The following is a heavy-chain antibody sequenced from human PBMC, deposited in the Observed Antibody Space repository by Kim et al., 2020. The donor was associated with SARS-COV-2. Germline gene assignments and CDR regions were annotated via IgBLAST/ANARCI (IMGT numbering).Heavy chain of an antibody. CDR2: IYSGGST. J-gene: IGHJ6*02. V-gene: IGHV3-53*01. D-gene: IGHD3-10*01. CDR3: ARDSRTMVRGPPPNYYGMDV. Sequence: GGSLRLSCAASGFTVSSNYMSWVRQAPGKGLEWVSVIYSGGSTYYADSVKGRFTISRDNSKNMLYLQMNSLRAEDTAVYYCARDSRTMVRGPPPNYYGMDVWGQGTTVTVSS. CDR1: GFTVSSNY.